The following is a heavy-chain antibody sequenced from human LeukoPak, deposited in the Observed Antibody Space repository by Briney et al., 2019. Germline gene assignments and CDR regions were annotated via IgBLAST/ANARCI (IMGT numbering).Heavy chain of an antibody. CDR1: GGSISSGGYY. D-gene: IGHD7-27*01. J-gene: IGHJ4*02. CDR2: INHSGST. V-gene: IGHV4-30-2*01. Sequence: PSQTLSLTCAVSGGSISSGGYYWSWIRQPPGKGLEWIGEINHSGSTNYNPSLKSRVTISVDTSKNQFSLKLSSVTAADTAVYYCARGGVTGHFDYWGQGTLVTVSS. CDR3: ARGGVTGHFDY.